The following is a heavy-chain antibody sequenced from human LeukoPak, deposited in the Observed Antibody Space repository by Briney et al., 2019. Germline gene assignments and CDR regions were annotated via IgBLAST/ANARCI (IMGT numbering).Heavy chain of an antibody. Sequence: GGSLRLSCAASGFTLSSYWMHWVRQAPGKGLVWVSRTNSDGSTTSYADSVKGRFTISRDNAKNTLYLQMNSLRAEDTAVYYCIYYGSGSYYKYYFDYWGQGTLVTVSS. CDR1: GFTLSSYW. CDR3: IYYGSGSYYKYYFDY. V-gene: IGHV3-74*01. J-gene: IGHJ4*02. CDR2: TNSDGSTT. D-gene: IGHD3-10*01.